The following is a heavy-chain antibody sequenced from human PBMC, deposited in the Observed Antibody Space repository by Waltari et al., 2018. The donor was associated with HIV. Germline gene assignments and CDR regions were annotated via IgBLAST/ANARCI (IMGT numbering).Heavy chain of an antibody. Sequence: EAQLVESGGGLVQPGRSLTLSCTASGFTFGDYAMSCVRQAPGKGLEWIGFIISKTYGGTTEYAASVKGRFIISRDDSKGIAFLQMNSLIIEDTAVYYCADQTNFHYWGQGTLVTVSS. CDR1: GFTFGDYA. J-gene: IGHJ4*02. CDR2: IISKTYGGTT. V-gene: IGHV3-49*04. CDR3: ADQTNFHY. D-gene: IGHD2-2*01.